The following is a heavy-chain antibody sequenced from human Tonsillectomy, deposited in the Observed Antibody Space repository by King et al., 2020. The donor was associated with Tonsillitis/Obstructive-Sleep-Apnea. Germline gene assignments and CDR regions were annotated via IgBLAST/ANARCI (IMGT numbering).Heavy chain of an antibody. CDR2: IYYSGST. J-gene: IGHJ6*02. Sequence: QLQESGPGLVKPSETLSLTCTVSGGSISSYYWSWLRQPPGKGLEWIGYIYYSGSTNYNPSLKSRVTISVDTSKNQFSLKLSSVTAADTAVYYCARSGRGSGSYYTHLYYGMDVWGQGTTVTVSS. CDR1: GGSISSYY. CDR3: ARSGRGSGSYYTHLYYGMDV. V-gene: IGHV4-59*01. D-gene: IGHD3-10*01.